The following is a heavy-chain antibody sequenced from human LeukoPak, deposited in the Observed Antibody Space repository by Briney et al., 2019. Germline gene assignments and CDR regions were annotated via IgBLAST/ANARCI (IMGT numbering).Heavy chain of an antibody. J-gene: IGHJ4*02. D-gene: IGHD6-19*01. CDR1: GGSISSNNW. CDR3: ARQQWLGFDY. V-gene: IGHV4-4*02. Sequence: SETLSLTFAVSGGSISSNNWWSWVRQPPGKGLEWIGEIYHSGSTNYNPSLKSRVSVSVDKPKNQFSLRLNSVTAADTAVYYCARQQWLGFDYWGQGTLVTVSS. CDR2: IYHSGST.